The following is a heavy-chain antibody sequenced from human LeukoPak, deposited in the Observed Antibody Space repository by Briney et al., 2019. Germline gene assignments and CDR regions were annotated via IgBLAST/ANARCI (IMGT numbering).Heavy chain of an antibody. Sequence: SAGSLRLSCAASGVTFISYWMSWGRQGPGKGLEWGANRRQDASGKYYVDSVKGRFAISRDNAKTSLYLQMNSLRAEDTAVYYCARVRYNSGSLSLIKRNYYYYYYMDVWGKGTTVTISS. V-gene: IGHV3-7*01. CDR2: RRQDASGK. CDR1: GVTFISYW. D-gene: IGHD3-10*01. J-gene: IGHJ6*03. CDR3: ARVRYNSGSLSLIKRNYYYYYYMDV.